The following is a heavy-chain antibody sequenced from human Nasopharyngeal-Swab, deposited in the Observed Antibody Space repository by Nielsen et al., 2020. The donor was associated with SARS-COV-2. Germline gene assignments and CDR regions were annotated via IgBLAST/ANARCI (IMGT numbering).Heavy chain of an antibody. CDR1: GFTFSRYT. CDR3: ASTPLDISGYYYAFHY. Sequence: GESLKISCAASGFTFSRYTMHWVRQAPGKGLEWVAVISYDGSNKYYADSVKGRFTISRDISKNTLYLQMNSLRAEDTAVFYCASTPLDISGYYYAFHYWGRGTLVTVSS. J-gene: IGHJ4*02. CDR2: ISYDGSNK. V-gene: IGHV3-30-3*01. D-gene: IGHD3-22*01.